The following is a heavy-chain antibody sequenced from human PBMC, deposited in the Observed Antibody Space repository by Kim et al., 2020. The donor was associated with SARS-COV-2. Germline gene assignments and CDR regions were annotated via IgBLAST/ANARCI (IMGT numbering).Heavy chain of an antibody. D-gene: IGHD5-18*01. CDR3: ARDLDTAMVLFY. V-gene: IGHV1-3*01. Sequence: KYSQNFQGRVTITRDTSASTAYMELSSLRSEDTAVYYCARDLDTAMVLFYWGQGTLVSVSS. J-gene: IGHJ4*02.